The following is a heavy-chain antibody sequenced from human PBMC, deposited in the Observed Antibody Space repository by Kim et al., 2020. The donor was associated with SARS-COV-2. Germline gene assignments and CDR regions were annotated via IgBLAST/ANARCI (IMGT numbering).Heavy chain of an antibody. Sequence: VGSTYYADSVKGRFTISRDDSKNTLYLQMNSLRAEDTAVYYCARGPVLTYWGQGALVTVSS. V-gene: IGHV3-23*01. D-gene: IGHD3-16*01. CDR2: VGST. CDR3: ARGPVLTY. J-gene: IGHJ4*02.